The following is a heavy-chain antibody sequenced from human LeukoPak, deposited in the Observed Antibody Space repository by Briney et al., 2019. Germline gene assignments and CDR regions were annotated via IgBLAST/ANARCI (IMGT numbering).Heavy chain of an antibody. Sequence: ASVKVSCKAYGYTFTSYYMHWVRQGPGQGLEWMGIINPSGGSTSYAQKFQGRVTMTRDTSTSTVYMELSSLRSEDTAVYYCARDKRDDSSGSNWFDPWGQGTLVTVSS. CDR1: GYTFTSYY. V-gene: IGHV1-46*01. D-gene: IGHD3-22*01. CDR3: ARDKRDDSSGSNWFDP. CDR2: INPSGGST. J-gene: IGHJ5*02.